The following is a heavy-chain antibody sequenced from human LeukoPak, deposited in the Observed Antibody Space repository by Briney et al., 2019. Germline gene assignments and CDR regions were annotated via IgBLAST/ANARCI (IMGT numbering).Heavy chain of an antibody. J-gene: IGHJ5*02. V-gene: IGHV1-58*02. D-gene: IGHD2-15*01. CDR3: ARDSVVMVTTTPENRFDP. Sequence: SVKVSCKASGFTFTRSAMQWVRQARGQRLEWIGWIVVGSGNTNYAQTFQERVTITRDMSTSTAYMELSSLRSEDTAVYYCARDSVVMVTTTPENRFDPWGQGTLVTVSS. CDR2: IVVGSGNT. CDR1: GFTFTRSA.